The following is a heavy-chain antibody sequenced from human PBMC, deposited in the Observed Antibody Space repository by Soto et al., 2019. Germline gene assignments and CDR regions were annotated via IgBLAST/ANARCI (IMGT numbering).Heavy chain of an antibody. V-gene: IGHV3-7*03. J-gene: IGHJ6*02. D-gene: IGHD2-2*01. CDR2: IIKDGSEK. CDR3: TASLGFCSSATCWDYYYAYGLDV. CDR1: GFTFSNYW. Sequence: PGGSLRLSCAASGFTFSNYWMTWVRQAPGKGLEWVANIIKDGSEKSYVDSVKGRFTISRDNAKNSLYLEMNNLRVEDTAVYHCTASLGFCSSATCWDYYYAYGLDVWGQGTTVTVSS.